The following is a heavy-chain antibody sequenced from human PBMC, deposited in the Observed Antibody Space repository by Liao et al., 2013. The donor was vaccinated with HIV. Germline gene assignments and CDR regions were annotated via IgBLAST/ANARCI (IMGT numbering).Heavy chain of an antibody. CDR3: ATSGGPYWFFNI. CDR2: ISYSGNT. D-gene: IGHD3-16*01. V-gene: IGHV4-59*03. CDR1: GGSISSYY. J-gene: IGHJ2*01. Sequence: QVQLQESGPGLVKPSETLSLTCTVSGGSISSYYWSWIRQSPGKGLEWIGYISYSGNTNYNPSLKSRVTISLDTSKNQFSLNLNSVTAADTAVYYCATSGGPYWFFNIWGRGTLVAVSS.